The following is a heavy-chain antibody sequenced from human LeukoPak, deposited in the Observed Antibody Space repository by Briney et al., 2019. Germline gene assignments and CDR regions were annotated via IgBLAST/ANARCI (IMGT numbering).Heavy chain of an antibody. J-gene: IGHJ6*02. CDR3: ASRDKGYYYGMDV. CDR1: GFTVSSNY. CDR2: IYSGGST. D-gene: IGHD5-24*01. Sequence: GGSLRLSCAASGFTVSSNYMSWVRHTPGKGLEWVSPIYSGGSTYYADSVKGRFTISRDNSKNTLYPQMNSLRAEDTAVYYCASRDKGYYYGMDVWGQGTTVTVSS. V-gene: IGHV3-66*01.